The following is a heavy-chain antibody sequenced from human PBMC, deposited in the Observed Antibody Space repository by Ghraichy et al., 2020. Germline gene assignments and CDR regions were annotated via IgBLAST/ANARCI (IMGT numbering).Heavy chain of an antibody. CDR2: MSHDGSNK. CDR3: ARDSTPYSSSWYCPY. D-gene: IGHD6-13*01. Sequence: GGSLRLSCAASGFTFNSYAMHWVRQAPGKGLEWVAVMSHDGSNKYYADSVKGRFTISRDNSKNTLYLQMNSLRAEDTAVYYCARDSTPYSSSWYCPYWGQGTLVTVSS. V-gene: IGHV3-30*04. CDR1: GFTFNSYA. J-gene: IGHJ4*02.